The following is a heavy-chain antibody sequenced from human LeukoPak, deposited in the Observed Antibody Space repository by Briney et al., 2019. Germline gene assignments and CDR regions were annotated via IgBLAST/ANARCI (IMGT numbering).Heavy chain of an antibody. Sequence: SETLSLTCTVSGGSISTTSYFWAWIRQPPGEGLEWIGSIYYSGTTYFNSSLKSRVTISVERSKNHFSLKLSSVTVADTALYYCARVYSSTHNWFDTWGQGIQVTVSS. CDR1: GGSISTTSYF. J-gene: IGHJ5*02. V-gene: IGHV4-39*07. CDR2: IYYSGTT. D-gene: IGHD6-19*01. CDR3: ARVYSSTHNWFDT.